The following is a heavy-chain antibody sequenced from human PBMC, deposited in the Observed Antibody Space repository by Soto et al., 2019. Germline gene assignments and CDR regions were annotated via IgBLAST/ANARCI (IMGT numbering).Heavy chain of an antibody. Sequence: QITLQESGPTLVKTTQNLTLTCTFSGFSLTSPAVGVNWIRQPPGKALEWLALIYWDDDKQYSPSLKSRLTITKDTSKNQVVLTMTNMDPVDTATYYCAHGSGWLSDYWGQGTLVTVSS. CDR3: AHGSGWLSDY. CDR1: GFSLTSPAVG. J-gene: IGHJ4*02. D-gene: IGHD6-19*01. CDR2: IYWDDDK. V-gene: IGHV2-5*02.